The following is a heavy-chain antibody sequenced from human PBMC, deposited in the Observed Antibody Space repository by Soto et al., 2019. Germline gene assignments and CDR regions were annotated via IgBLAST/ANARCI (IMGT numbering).Heavy chain of an antibody. CDR3: ARGRWTQTTADYYLDF. D-gene: IGHD1-1*01. CDR1: GYTFTNYA. CDR2: INAGNGHT. V-gene: IGHV1-3*01. J-gene: IGHJ4*02. Sequence: QVQLVQSGTEVKKPGASVKLSCKASGYTFTNYAIHWVRQAPGQRLEWMVWINAGNGHTKHSQKFQGRVTVTRDPSAATAYMELSSLTSEDTAVYYCARGRWTQTTADYYLDFWGQGTLVTVSS.